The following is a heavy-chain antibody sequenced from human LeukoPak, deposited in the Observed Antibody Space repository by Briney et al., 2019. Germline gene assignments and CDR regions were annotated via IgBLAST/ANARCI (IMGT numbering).Heavy chain of an antibody. CDR2: ISYDGSNK. CDR3: ARDFTPEWFDIH. Sequence: GGSLRLSCAASGFTFSSYAMHWVRQAPGKGLEWVAVISYDGSNKYYTDSVKGRFTISRDNSKNTVYLQMNSLRADDTAVYYCARDFTPEWFDIHWGQGTLVTVS. J-gene: IGHJ4*02. D-gene: IGHD3-3*01. V-gene: IGHV3-30*04. CDR1: GFTFSSYA.